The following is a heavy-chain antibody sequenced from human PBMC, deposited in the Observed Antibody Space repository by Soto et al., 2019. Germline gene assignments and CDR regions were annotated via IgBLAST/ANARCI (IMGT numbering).Heavy chain of an antibody. CDR2: IWYDGSNK. Sequence: GGSLRLSCAASGFTFSSYGMHWVRQAPGKGLEWVAVIWYDGSNKYYADSVKGRFTISRDNSKNTLYLQMNSLRAEDTAVYYCARDVFTSRGDYYYYGMDVWGQGTTVTVSS. CDR3: ARDVFTSRGDYYYYGMDV. D-gene: IGHD3-10*01. J-gene: IGHJ6*02. V-gene: IGHV3-33*01. CDR1: GFTFSSYG.